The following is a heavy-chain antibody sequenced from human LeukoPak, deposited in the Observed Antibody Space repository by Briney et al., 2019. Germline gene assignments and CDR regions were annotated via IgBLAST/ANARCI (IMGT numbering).Heavy chain of an antibody. D-gene: IGHD1-26*01. CDR2: ISYDGSNR. Sequence: GGSLRLSCAASGFPFSGYGMHWVRQAPGKGLEWMAVISYDGSNRYYADSVEGRFTISRDNSRNTLYLQVNSLRVEDAAVYYCARSFGGSYAYFDYWGQGTLVTVSS. CDR3: ARSFGGSYAYFDY. J-gene: IGHJ4*02. V-gene: IGHV3-30*03. CDR1: GFPFSGYG.